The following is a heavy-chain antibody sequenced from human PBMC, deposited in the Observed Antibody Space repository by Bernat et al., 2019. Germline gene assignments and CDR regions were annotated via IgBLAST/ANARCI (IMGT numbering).Heavy chain of an antibody. Sequence: QVQLVESGGGVVQPGRSLRLSCAAPGFTFSSYGMHWVRQAPGKGLEWVAVISNDGRNKYYADSVKDRLTISRDNSQNTLYLQMNSLRVEDTAVYYCAKVRDSSNWYGGGFDYWGQGTLVTVS. J-gene: IGHJ4*02. D-gene: IGHD6-13*01. CDR3: AKVRDSSNWYGGGFDY. CDR1: GFTFSSYG. V-gene: IGHV3-30*18. CDR2: ISNDGRNK.